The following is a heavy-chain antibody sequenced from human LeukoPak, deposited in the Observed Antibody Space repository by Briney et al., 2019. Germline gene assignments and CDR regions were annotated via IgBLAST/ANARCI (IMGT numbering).Heavy chain of an antibody. CDR2: INPSGGST. V-gene: IGHV1-46*01. D-gene: IGHD4-17*01. Sequence: ASVKVSCKASGYTSTSYYMHWVRQAPGQGLEWMGIINPSGGSTSYAQKFQGRVTMTRDMSTSTVYMELSSLRSEDTAVYYCARNTVTTDAFDIWGQGTMVTVSS. CDR1: GYTSTSYY. CDR3: ARNTVTTDAFDI. J-gene: IGHJ3*02.